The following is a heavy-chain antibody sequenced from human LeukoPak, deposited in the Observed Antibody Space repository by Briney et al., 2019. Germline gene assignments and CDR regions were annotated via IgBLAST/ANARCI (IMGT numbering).Heavy chain of an antibody. D-gene: IGHD3-3*01. Sequence: PSETLSLTCTVSGGSISSGSYYWTWIRQPAGKGLEWIGRVYISGSTNYNPSLKSRFTISVDTSQNHFSLKLSSVTSADTAVYYCARGLEWGDGFDIWGQGTMVTVSP. CDR1: GGSISSGSYY. V-gene: IGHV4-61*02. J-gene: IGHJ3*02. CDR3: ARGLEWGDGFDI. CDR2: VYISGST.